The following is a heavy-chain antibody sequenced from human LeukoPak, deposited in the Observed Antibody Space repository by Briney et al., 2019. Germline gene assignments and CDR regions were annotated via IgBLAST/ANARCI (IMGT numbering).Heavy chain of an antibody. CDR3: AGEPGWTIAARPFDY. V-gene: IGHV4-34*01. CDR1: GSSFSGYY. J-gene: IGHJ4*02. Sequence: PSETLSLTCGVYGSSFSGYYWSWIRQPPGKGLEWIGEINHSGSTNYNASLKSRVTISVDTSRKQFSLKLSSVTAADSAMYYCAGEPGWTIAARPFDYCGQETLVTVSS. CDR2: INHSGST. D-gene: IGHD6-6*01.